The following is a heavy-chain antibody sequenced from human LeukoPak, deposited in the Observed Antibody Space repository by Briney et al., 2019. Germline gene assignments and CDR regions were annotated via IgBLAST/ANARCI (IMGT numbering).Heavy chain of an antibody. D-gene: IGHD2-15*01. V-gene: IGHV3-23*01. CDR1: GSTFSSYA. J-gene: IGHJ4*02. CDR2: ISGSGGST. Sequence: GGSLRLSCAASGSTFSSYAMSWVRQAPGKGLEWVSAISGSGGSTYYADSVKGRFTISRDNSKNTLYLQMNSLRAEDTAVYYCAKDRGYCSGGSCYYFDYWGQGTLVTVSS. CDR3: AKDRGYCSGGSCYYFDY.